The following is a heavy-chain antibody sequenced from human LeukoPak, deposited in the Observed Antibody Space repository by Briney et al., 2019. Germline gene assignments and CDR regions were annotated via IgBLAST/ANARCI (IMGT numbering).Heavy chain of an antibody. CDR1: GFTVSSNY. J-gene: IGHJ4*02. CDR2: IYSGGST. Sequence: GRSLKLSCAASGFTVSSNYMNWVRQAPGKGLEWVSVIYSGGSTYYADSVKGRFTISRDNSKNTLYLQMNSLRAEDTAVYYCARGSDGYNPIDYWGQGTPVTVSS. CDR3: ARGSDGYNPIDY. D-gene: IGHD5-24*01. V-gene: IGHV3-53*01.